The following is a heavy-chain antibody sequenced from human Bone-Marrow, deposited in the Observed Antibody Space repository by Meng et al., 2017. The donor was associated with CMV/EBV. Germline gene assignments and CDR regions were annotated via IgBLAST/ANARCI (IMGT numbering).Heavy chain of an antibody. CDR1: GFTVSSNY. CDR3: ARERHVTEQQRGTGSFDY. V-gene: IGHV3-53*01. D-gene: IGHD3-10*01. J-gene: IGHJ4*02. Sequence: GGSLRLSCAASGFTVSSNYMSWVRQAPGKGLEWVSVIYSGGSTYYADSVKGRFTISRDNSKNTLYLQMNSLRAEDTAVYYCARERHVTEQQRGTGSFDYWGQGTLVTVSS. CDR2: IYSGGST.